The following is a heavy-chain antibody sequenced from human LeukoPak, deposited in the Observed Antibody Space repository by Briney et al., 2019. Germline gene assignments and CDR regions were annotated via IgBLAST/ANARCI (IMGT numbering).Heavy chain of an antibody. CDR3: ASYYYDSSGYLRSGAFDI. CDR2: IYYSGST. CDR1: GGSISSGGYY. Sequence: SQTLSLTCTVSGGSISSGGYYWSWIRQHPGKGLEWIGYIYYSGSTYYNPSLKGQVTISVDTSKNQFSLKLSSVTAADTAVYYCASYYYDSSGYLRSGAFDIWGQGAMVTVSS. J-gene: IGHJ3*02. D-gene: IGHD3-22*01. V-gene: IGHV4-31*01.